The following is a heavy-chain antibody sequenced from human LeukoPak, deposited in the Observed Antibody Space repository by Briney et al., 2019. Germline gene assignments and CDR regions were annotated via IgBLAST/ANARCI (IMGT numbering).Heavy chain of an antibody. Sequence: ASVKVSCKASGYTFTGYYIHWVRQAPGQGLEWMGWINTNTGNPTYAQGFTGRYVFSLDTSVSTACLQISGLRADDTAVYYCGRDPRLGIRGYTYGYIDYWGQGTLVTVSS. J-gene: IGHJ4*02. CDR2: INTNTGNP. D-gene: IGHD5-18*01. V-gene: IGHV7-4-1*02. CDR1: GYTFTGYY. CDR3: GRDPRLGIRGYTYGYIDY.